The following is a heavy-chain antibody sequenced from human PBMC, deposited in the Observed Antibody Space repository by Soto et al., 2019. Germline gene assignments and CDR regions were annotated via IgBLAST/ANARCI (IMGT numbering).Heavy chain of an antibody. Sequence: LKVSCKASGDTFTSYGIIWVRQAPLQGLEWMGWISAYNGNTNYAQKLQGRVTMTTDTSTSTAYMELRSLRSDDTAVYYCARRGYSSSWYDYYYYGMDVWGQGTTVTVSS. CDR1: GDTFTSYG. V-gene: IGHV1-18*04. CDR3: ARRGYSSSWYDYYYYGMDV. D-gene: IGHD6-13*01. CDR2: ISAYNGNT. J-gene: IGHJ6*02.